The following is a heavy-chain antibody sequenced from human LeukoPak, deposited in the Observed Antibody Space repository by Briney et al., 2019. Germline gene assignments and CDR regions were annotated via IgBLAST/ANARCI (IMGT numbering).Heavy chain of an antibody. CDR2: ISAYNGNT. V-gene: IGHV1-18*01. CDR1: GYTFTSYG. Sequence: GASVKVSCKASGYTFTSYGISWVRQAPGQGLEWMGWISAYNGNTNYAQKLQGRVTMTTDTPTSTAYMELRSLRSDDTAVYYCARDPITIFGVVIYADDAFDIWGQGTMVTVSS. D-gene: IGHD3-3*01. J-gene: IGHJ3*02. CDR3: ARDPITIFGVVIYADDAFDI.